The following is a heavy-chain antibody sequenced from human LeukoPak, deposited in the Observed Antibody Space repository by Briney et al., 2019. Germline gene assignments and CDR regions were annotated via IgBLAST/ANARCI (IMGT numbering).Heavy chain of an antibody. Sequence: GGSLRLSCAASGFTFSSYGMSWVRQAPGKGLEWVSSISSSSSYIYSADSVKGRFTISRDNAKNSLYLQMNSLRAEDTAVYYCARDIGVITRDLNWLDPWGQGTLVTVSS. D-gene: IGHD3-10*01. J-gene: IGHJ5*02. CDR1: GFTFSSYG. CDR2: ISSSSSYI. V-gene: IGHV3-21*01. CDR3: ARDIGVITRDLNWLDP.